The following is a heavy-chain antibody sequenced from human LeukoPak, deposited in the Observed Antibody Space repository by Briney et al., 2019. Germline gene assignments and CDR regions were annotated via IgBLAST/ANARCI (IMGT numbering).Heavy chain of an antibody. J-gene: IGHJ5*02. V-gene: IGHV1-2*02. Sequence: ASLKVSCKASGYTLTGYYTHWGRQGPGQGLGWMGWMNPNSGGTKNAQKSQGRGTMTRDTSNSTAYMELKRLRSDDKAMDFCARDKLGLGELSLFDQWGQGTLVTV. CDR3: ARDKLGLGELSLFDQ. CDR1: GYTLTGYY. CDR2: MNPNSGGT. D-gene: IGHD3-16*02.